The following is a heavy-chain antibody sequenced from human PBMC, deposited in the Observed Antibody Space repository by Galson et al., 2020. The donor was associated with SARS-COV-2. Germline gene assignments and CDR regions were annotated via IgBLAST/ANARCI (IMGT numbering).Heavy chain of an antibody. Sequence: GESLKISCKASGYTFTGYFMHWVRQAPGQGLEWMGIINPSGGSTTYAQKFQGRVTMTRDTSTNTVYMELSSLRSEDTALYYCPRDGCRTTICQGGGRWFGPWGQGNLVIVSS. V-gene: IGHV1-46*01. CDR1: GYTFTGYF. CDR3: PRDGCRTTICQGGGRWFGP. J-gene: IGHJ5*02. D-gene: IGHD2-2*01. CDR2: INPSGGST.